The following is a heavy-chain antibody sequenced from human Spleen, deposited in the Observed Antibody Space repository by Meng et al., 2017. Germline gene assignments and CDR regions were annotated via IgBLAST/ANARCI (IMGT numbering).Heavy chain of an antibody. V-gene: IGHV1-46*01. J-gene: IGHJ4*02. CDR2: INPSGGST. CDR3: ARGIRYASSWLDQIDY. D-gene: IGHD6-13*01. Sequence: ASVKVSCKAFGYTFTSYYMHWVRQAPGRGLEWMGMINPSGGSTTYAQKFQGRVTMTRDTSTSTVYMELSSLRSEDTAVYFCARGIRYASSWLDQIDYWGQGTLVTVSS. CDR1: GYTFTSYY.